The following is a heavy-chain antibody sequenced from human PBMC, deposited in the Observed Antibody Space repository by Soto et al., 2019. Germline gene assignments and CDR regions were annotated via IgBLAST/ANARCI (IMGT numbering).Heavy chain of an antibody. CDR2: IYYSGST. CDR3: ASRGYSYGFSLGMDV. Sequence: QVQLQESGPGLVKPSQTLSLTCTVSGGSISSGGYYWSWIRQHPGKGLEWIGYIYYSGSTYYNPSLMSRVTRSVDTSKNQFSLKLSSVTAADTAVYYCASRGYSYGFSLGMDVWGQGTTVTVSS. CDR1: GGSISSGGYY. D-gene: IGHD5-18*01. J-gene: IGHJ6*02. V-gene: IGHV4-31*03.